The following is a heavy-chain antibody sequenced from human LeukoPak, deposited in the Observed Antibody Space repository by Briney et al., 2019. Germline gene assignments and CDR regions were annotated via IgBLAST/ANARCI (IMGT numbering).Heavy chain of an antibody. D-gene: IGHD3-22*01. V-gene: IGHV3-23*01. CDR3: ARGYYYDSSGYSIPFDY. CDR1: GFSFSVNA. CDR2: ISGSGGSN. J-gene: IGHJ4*02. Sequence: PGGSLRLSCTASGFSFSVNALSWVRRAPGKGLEWVSGISGSGGSNYYAASVRGRFTLSRDNSKSKLYLHVNSLRAEDTAIYYCARGYYYDSSGYSIPFDYWGQGTLVTVCS.